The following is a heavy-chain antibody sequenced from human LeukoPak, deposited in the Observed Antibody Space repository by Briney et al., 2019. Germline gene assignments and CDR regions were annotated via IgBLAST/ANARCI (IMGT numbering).Heavy chain of an antibody. CDR2: IWHDGSHK. CDR3: AGDSSGWHYYYYGMDV. J-gene: IGHJ6*02. Sequence: GGSLRLSCAASGFSFDTYAMHWVRQAPGQGLEWVAPIWHDGSHKFYSNSVRGQFTISRDNSKNTVYLQMNNLRPDDTAVYYCAGDSSGWHYYYYGMDVWGQGTTVTVSS. CDR1: GFSFDTYA. D-gene: IGHD6-19*01. V-gene: IGHV3-33*01.